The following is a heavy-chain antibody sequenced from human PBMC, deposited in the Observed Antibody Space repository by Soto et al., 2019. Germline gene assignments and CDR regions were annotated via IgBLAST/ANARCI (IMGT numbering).Heavy chain of an antibody. D-gene: IGHD2-2*01. CDR1: GGTFSSYA. J-gene: IGHJ6*02. V-gene: IGHV1-69*13. CDR3: ARVRVLVPAGSPNPSGYYYGMDV. Sequence: SVKVSCTASGGTFSSYAISWVRQAPGQGLEWMGGIIPIFGTANYAQKFQGRVTITADESTSTAYMELSSLRSEDTAVYYCARVRVLVPAGSPNPSGYYYGMDVWGQGTTVTVSS. CDR2: IIPIFGTA.